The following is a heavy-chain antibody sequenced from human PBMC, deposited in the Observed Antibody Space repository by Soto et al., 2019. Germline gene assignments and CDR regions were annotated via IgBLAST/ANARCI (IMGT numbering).Heavy chain of an antibody. Sequence: ASVKVSCKASGYTFTSYAMHWVRQAPGQRLEWMGWINANNGNTKYAQKFQGWVTMTRDTSMSTAYMELSRLRSEDTAVYYCARDAGGIAVAPRYFDYWGQGTLVTVSS. V-gene: IGHV1-3*01. J-gene: IGHJ4*02. D-gene: IGHD6-19*01. CDR1: GYTFTSYA. CDR3: ARDAGGIAVAPRYFDY. CDR2: INANNGNT.